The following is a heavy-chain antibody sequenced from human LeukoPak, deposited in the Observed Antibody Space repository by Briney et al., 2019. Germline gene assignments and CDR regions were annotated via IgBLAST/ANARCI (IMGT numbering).Heavy chain of an antibody. Sequence: PVKVSCKASGGTFSSYAISWVRQAPGQGLEWMGGIIPIFGTANYAQKFQGRVTITADESTSTAYMELSSLRSEDTAVYYCAIDYSSSWYYAFDIWGQGTMVTVSS. CDR1: GGTFSSYA. CDR2: IIPIFGTA. J-gene: IGHJ3*02. CDR3: AIDYSSSWYYAFDI. D-gene: IGHD6-13*01. V-gene: IGHV1-69*13.